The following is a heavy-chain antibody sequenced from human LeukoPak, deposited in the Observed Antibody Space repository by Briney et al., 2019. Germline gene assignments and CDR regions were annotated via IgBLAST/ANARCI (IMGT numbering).Heavy chain of an antibody. V-gene: IGHV3-23*01. D-gene: IGHD4-17*01. Sequence: TGGSLRLSCAASGFTVSSNYMSWVRQAPGKGLEWVSAISGSGGTTYYANSVKGRFTFSRDNSKNTLYLQMNSLRAEDTAIYYCARMIRDYGDSNWFDPWGQGTLVTVSS. J-gene: IGHJ5*02. CDR2: ISGSGGTT. CDR3: ARMIRDYGDSNWFDP. CDR1: GFTVSSNY.